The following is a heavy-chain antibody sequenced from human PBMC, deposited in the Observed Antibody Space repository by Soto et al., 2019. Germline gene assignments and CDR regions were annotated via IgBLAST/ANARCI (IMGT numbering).Heavy chain of an antibody. D-gene: IGHD4-17*01. V-gene: IGHV4-31*01. J-gene: IGHJ4*02. CDR1: GGSISSGGYY. CDR2: IYYSGST. Sequence: QVPLQESGPGLVKPSQTLSLTCTVSGGSISSGGYYWSWIRQHPGKGLEWIGYIYYSGSTYYNPSLKSPVTISVDTSKNQFSLKLSSVTAADTAVYYCARKATVTTCFDYWGQGTLVTVSS. CDR3: ARKATVTTCFDY.